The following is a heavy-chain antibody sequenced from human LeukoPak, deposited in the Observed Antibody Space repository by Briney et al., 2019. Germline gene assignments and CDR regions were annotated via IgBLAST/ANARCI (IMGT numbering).Heavy chain of an antibody. Sequence: GGSLRLSCTVSGLTFSDYGIHWVRQAPGKGLEWVAFIQFDGSEKHYTPTVRGRFSISRDNPKNTVYLQMNSLTTHDTAVCYCAKGGGYWGQGTLVIVSS. V-gene: IGHV3-30*02. D-gene: IGHD2-15*01. J-gene: IGHJ4*02. CDR1: GLTFSDYG. CDR3: AKGGGY. CDR2: IQFDGSEK.